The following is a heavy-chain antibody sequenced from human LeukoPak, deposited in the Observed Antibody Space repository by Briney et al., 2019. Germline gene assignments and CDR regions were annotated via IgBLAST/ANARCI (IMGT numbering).Heavy chain of an antibody. V-gene: IGHV1-46*01. CDR2: INPSVGST. CDR3: AREGSTIGFDP. CDR1: GYTFTSYY. J-gene: IGHJ5*02. Sequence: ASVKVSCKASGYTFTSYYMHWVRQAPGQGLEWMGIINPSVGSTSYAQKFQGRVTMTRDTPTSTVYMELNSLRAGDTSVCYCAREGSTIGFDPWGQGTLVTVSS. D-gene: IGHD2/OR15-2a*01.